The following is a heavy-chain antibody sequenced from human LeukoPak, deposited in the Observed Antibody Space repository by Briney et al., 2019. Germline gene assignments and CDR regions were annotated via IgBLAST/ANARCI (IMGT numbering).Heavy chain of an antibody. CDR2: IQNDGSDK. CDR1: GINFRSSG. V-gene: IGHV3-30*02. CDR3: AREGGRAVPGRFDQ. Sequence: HAGGSLRLSCAASGINFRSSGMHWVRQAPGKGLEWATFIQNDGSDKYYAASVKGRFTISRDNSKNTVYLHMASLRADDTALYYCAREGGRAVPGRFDQWGQGTLVTVSS. D-gene: IGHD6-13*01. J-gene: IGHJ4*02.